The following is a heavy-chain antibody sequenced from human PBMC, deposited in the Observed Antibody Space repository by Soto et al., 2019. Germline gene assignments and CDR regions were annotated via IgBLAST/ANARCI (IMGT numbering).Heavy chain of an antibody. V-gene: IGHV3-48*03. CDR1: GFTFSRYS. Sequence: GGSLRLSCVASGFTFSRYSIVWVRQAPGKGLEWVSYIFTTGTTKYYADSVKGRFTVSRDNAQNSVFLLLNSLRAEDTAIYYCAREVVVSRGASYFGYWG. D-gene: IGHD2-2*01. CDR2: IFTTGTTK. CDR3: AREVVVSRGASYFGY. J-gene: IGHJ4*03.